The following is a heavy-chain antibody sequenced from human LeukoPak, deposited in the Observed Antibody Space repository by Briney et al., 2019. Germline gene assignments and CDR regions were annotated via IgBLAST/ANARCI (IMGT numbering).Heavy chain of an antibody. CDR3: AKADCSTTSCYFDP. Sequence: GGSLRLSCAASGFTFSTYGMHWVRQAPGKGLEWVAVMPYDGSDKYYADSVKGRFTISRDNSRNTLYLQMNSLRAEDTAVYYCAKADCSTTSCYFDPWGQGTLVTVSS. CDR1: GFTFSTYG. CDR2: MPYDGSDK. D-gene: IGHD2-2*01. J-gene: IGHJ5*02. V-gene: IGHV3-30*18.